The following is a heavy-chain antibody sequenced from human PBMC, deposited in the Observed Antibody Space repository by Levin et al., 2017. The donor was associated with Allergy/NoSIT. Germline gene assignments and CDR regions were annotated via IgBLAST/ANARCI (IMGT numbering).Heavy chain of an antibody. CDR1: GFTFSSYS. D-gene: IGHD6-13*01. CDR3: ARAESSWYGGNAFDI. Sequence: GGSLRLSCAASGFTFSSYSMNWVRQAPGKGLEWVSYISSSSSTIYYADSVKGRFTISRDNAKNSLYLQMNSLRAEDTAVYYCARAESSWYGGNAFDIWGQGTMVTVSS. J-gene: IGHJ3*02. V-gene: IGHV3-48*01. CDR2: ISSSSSTI.